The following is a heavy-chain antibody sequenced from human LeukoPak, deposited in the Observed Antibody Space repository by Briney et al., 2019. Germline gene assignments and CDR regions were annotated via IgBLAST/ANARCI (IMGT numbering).Heavy chain of an antibody. D-gene: IGHD3-10*01. J-gene: IGHJ4*02. Sequence: SETLSLTCTVSGGSISSYYWSWIRQPPGKGLEWIGYIYYSGSTNYNPSLKSRVTISVDTSKNQFSLKLSSVTAADTAVYYCARPITMLRGVSYYFDYWGQGTLVTVSS. V-gene: IGHV4-59*08. CDR2: IYYSGST. CDR1: GGSISSYY. CDR3: ARPITMLRGVSYYFDY.